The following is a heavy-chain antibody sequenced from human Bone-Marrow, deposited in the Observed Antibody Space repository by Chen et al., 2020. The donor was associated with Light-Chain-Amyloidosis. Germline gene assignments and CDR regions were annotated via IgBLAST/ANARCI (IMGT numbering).Heavy chain of an antibody. CDR2: INPNSGVT. V-gene: IGHV1-2*04. CDR3: ARGEVTTSFYYYGMDV. CDR1: GYTFTGYY. D-gene: IGHD4-17*01. J-gene: IGHJ6*02. Sequence: QVQLVQSGAEVKKHGASVKVSCKASGYTFTGYYMHWVRQAPGQGLEWMGWINPNSGVTNYAQKFQGWVTMTRDTSISTAYMELSRLRSDDTAVYYCARGEVTTSFYYYGMDVWGQGTTVTVSS.